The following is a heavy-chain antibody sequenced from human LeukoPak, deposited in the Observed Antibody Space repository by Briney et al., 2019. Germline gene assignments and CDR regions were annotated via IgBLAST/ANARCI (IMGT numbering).Heavy chain of an antibody. J-gene: IGHJ4*02. Sequence: SETLSLTCAVYGGSFSGYYWSWIRQPPGKGLEWIGEINHSGSTNYNPSLKSRVTISVDTSKNQFSLKLSSVTAADTAVYYCASRVGGYNWGQGTLVTVSS. CDR1: GGSFSGYY. V-gene: IGHV4-34*01. CDR3: ASRVGGYN. CDR2: INHSGST. D-gene: IGHD5-12*01.